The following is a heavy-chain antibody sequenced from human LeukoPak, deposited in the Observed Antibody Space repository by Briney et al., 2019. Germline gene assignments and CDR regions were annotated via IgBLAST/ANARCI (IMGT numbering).Heavy chain of an antibody. Sequence: SETLSLTCAVSGASLSHYHWNWFRQPPGKGLEWIASVFDNEDANYNPSLGSRVTISLDTSKSHVSLKLSSVTAADTAVYYCARGSSEGSWFDPWGQGTLVTVSS. CDR3: ARGSSEGSWFDP. CDR2: VFDNEDA. J-gene: IGHJ5*02. V-gene: IGHV4-59*01. D-gene: IGHD6-6*01. CDR1: GASLSHYH.